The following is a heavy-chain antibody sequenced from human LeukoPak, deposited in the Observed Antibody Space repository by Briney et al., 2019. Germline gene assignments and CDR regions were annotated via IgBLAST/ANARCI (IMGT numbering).Heavy chain of an antibody. CDR3: ARGLPPVMKYYFDY. J-gene: IGHJ4*02. CDR2: MWYDGSNK. CDR1: GFTFNSYG. D-gene: IGHD4-11*01. V-gene: IGHV3-33*01. Sequence: GGSLRLSCAASGFTFNSYGMHWVRQAPSKGLEWVAVMWYDGSNKYYADSVKGRFTISRDDSKNTLYLQMNSLRAEDTAMYYCARGLPPVMKYYFDYWGQGTLVTVSS.